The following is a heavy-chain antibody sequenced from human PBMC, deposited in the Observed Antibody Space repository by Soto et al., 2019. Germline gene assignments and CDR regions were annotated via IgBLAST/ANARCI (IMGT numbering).Heavy chain of an antibody. CDR3: ARAQTTGWYVRN. CDR1: GFTFSDYW. J-gene: IGHJ4*02. D-gene: IGHD6-19*01. V-gene: IGHV3-7*01. Sequence: DVQLVETGGGLVQPGGSLRLSCVASGFTFSDYWMSWVRQAPGKGLEWVANIKQDASEKYYVDSVKGRFTISRDNAKNLLYLQMNSLRVEDTAVYYCARAQTTGWYVRNWGQGTLVTVSS. CDR2: IKQDASEK.